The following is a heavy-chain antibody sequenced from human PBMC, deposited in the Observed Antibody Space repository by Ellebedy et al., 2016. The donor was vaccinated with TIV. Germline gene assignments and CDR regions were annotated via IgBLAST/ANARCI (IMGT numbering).Heavy chain of an antibody. Sequence: AASVKVSCKASGYTFTGYYMHWVRQAPGQGLEWMGWNNPNSGGTNYAQKFQGWVTLTRDTSISTAYMELSRLRSDDTAVYYCARDGGSYSDFDYWGQGTLVTVSS. CDR1: GYTFTGYY. J-gene: IGHJ4*02. D-gene: IGHD1-26*01. V-gene: IGHV1-2*04. CDR3: ARDGGSYSDFDY. CDR2: NNPNSGGT.